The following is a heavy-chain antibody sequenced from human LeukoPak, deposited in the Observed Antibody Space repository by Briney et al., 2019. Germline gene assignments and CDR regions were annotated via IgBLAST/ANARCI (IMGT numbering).Heavy chain of an antibody. D-gene: IGHD3-10*01. CDR3: GDFYNSGSYYP. CDR2: ILSNAAGATT. J-gene: IGHJ5*02. CDR1: GLTFSDVW. V-gene: IGHV3-15*07. Sequence: PGGSLRLSCAASGLTFSDVWMNWVRQAPGKGLEWVGRILSNAAGATTDYTAPVKGRFTISRDDSKNILYLEMNSLRTEDTAVYYCGDFYNSGSYYPWGQGTLVTVSS.